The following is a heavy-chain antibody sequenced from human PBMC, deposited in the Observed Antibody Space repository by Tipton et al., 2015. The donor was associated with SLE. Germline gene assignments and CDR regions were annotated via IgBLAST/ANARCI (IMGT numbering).Heavy chain of an antibody. D-gene: IGHD6-6*01. Sequence: TLSLTCSVYGDSLSGQYWSWIRQPPGKGLEWIGNIYYSGNTNYSPSLESRVTITVDMSKNQFSPRLISVTAADTAVYYCARGCSSSTCEPFYFFGMDVGGEATAVT. CDR1: GDSLSGQY. V-gene: IGHV4-59*11. CDR3: ARGCSSSTCEPFYFFGMDV. CDR2: IYYSGNT. J-gene: IGHJ6*02.